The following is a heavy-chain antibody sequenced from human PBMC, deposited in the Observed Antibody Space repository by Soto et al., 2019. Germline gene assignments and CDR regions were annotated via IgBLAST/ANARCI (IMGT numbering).Heavy chain of an antibody. J-gene: IGHJ4*02. Sequence: PSETLSLTCTVSGVSISSSYWSWLRQSPGTGLEWIGYIYYTGTTNYNPSLKRRVTISLDTAKNQFSLNVNSLTTADTAVYFCARGGNRYSTTGSGVGGFDFWGQGTLVTVSS. V-gene: IGHV4-59*01. CDR2: IYYTGTT. CDR3: ARGGNRYSTTGSGVGGFDF. CDR1: GVSISSSY. D-gene: IGHD2-8*01.